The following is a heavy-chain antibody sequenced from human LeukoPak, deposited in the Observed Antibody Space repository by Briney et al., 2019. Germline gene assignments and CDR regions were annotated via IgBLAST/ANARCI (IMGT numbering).Heavy chain of an antibody. CDR2: INSDGSST. Sequence: GGSLRLSCAASGFTFSSYWMHWVRQAPGKGLVWVSRINSDGSSTSYADSVKGRFTISRDNAKNALYLQMNSLRAEDTAVYYCARAVFDDYGDPYFDYWGQGTLVTVSS. J-gene: IGHJ4*02. CDR3: ARAVFDDYGDPYFDY. CDR1: GFTFSSYW. D-gene: IGHD4-17*01. V-gene: IGHV3-74*01.